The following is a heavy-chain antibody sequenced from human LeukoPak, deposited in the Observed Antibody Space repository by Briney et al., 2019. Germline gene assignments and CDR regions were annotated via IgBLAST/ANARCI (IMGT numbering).Heavy chain of an antibody. D-gene: IGHD6-13*01. V-gene: IGHV3-23*01. Sequence: GGSLRLSCAASGFTFSSYAMRWVRQAPGKGLEWVSAISGSGDSTYYADSVKGRFTISRDNSKNTLYLQMNSLRAEDTAVYYCAKDGRIAAAGTVDYWGQGTLVTVSS. CDR2: ISGSGDST. J-gene: IGHJ4*02. CDR1: GFTFSSYA. CDR3: AKDGRIAAAGTVDY.